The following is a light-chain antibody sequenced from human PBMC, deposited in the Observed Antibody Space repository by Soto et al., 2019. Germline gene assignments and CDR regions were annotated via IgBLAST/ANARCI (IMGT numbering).Light chain of an antibody. CDR3: SSYTSSSTRV. CDR1: SSDVGGYNY. V-gene: IGLV2-14*01. CDR2: EVS. Sequence: QSVLTQPASVSGSPGQSITISCTGTSSDVGGYNYVSWYQQHPGKAPKIMIYEVSNRPSGVSNRFSGSKSGNTASLTISGRQAEDEADYYCSSYTSSSTRVFGGGTQLTVL. J-gene: IGLJ3*02.